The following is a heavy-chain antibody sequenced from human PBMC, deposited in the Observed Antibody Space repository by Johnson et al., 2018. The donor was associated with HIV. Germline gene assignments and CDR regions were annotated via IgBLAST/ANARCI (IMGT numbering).Heavy chain of an antibody. D-gene: IGHD6-6*01. CDR3: AKDRDSSSPNDAFEI. V-gene: IGHV3-30*18. J-gene: IGHJ3*02. Sequence: QVQLVESGGGVVQPGGSLRLSCGVSGFAVSSNYMTWVRQAPGKGLEWAAVISNDGSAKYYAYSVKGRFTISRDNSKNTLYLQMNSLRAEDTAVYYCAKDRDSSSPNDAFEIWGQGTMVTVSS. CDR2: ISNDGSAK. CDR1: GFAVSSNY.